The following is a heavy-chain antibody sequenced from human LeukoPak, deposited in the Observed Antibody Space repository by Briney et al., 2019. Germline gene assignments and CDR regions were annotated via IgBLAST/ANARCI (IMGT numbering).Heavy chain of an antibody. CDR1: GGSFSGYY. D-gene: IGHD3-22*01. CDR2: INHRRST. Sequence: SETLSLTCAVYGGSFSGYYWTWIRQPPGKGLEWIGEINHRRSTKYSPSLKSRVTISVDTSKNQFSLRLSSVTAADTAVYYCARTYDSSGYFFDYWGQGTLVTVSS. J-gene: IGHJ4*02. CDR3: ARTYDSSGYFFDY. V-gene: IGHV4-34*01.